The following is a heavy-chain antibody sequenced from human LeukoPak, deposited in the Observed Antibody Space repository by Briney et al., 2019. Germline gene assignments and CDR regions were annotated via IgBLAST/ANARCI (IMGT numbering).Heavy chain of an antibody. CDR1: GFTVSSNY. J-gene: IGHJ4*02. CDR2: IYSGGST. Sequence: GGSLRLSCAASGFTVSSNYMSWVRQAPGKGLEWVSVIYSGGSTYYADSVKGRFTISRDNSKNTLYLQMNSLRAEDTAVYYCARSYCSGGSCYPVYFDYWGQGTLVTVSS. CDR3: ARSYCSGGSCYPVYFDY. V-gene: IGHV3-53*01. D-gene: IGHD2-15*01.